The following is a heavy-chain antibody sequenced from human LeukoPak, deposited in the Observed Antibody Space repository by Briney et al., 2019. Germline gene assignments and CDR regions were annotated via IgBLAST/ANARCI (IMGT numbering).Heavy chain of an antibody. CDR2: INHSGST. D-gene: IGHD2-15*01. CDR3: ARGRGGYCSGGSCYVWFDP. V-gene: IGHV4-34*01. Sequence: PSETLSLTCAVYGGSFSGYYWSWIRQPPGKGLEWIGEINHSGSTNYNPSLKSRVTISVDTSKNQFSLKLSSVTAADTAVYYCARGRGGYCSGGSCYVWFDPWGQGTLVTVSS. CDR1: GGSFSGYY. J-gene: IGHJ5*02.